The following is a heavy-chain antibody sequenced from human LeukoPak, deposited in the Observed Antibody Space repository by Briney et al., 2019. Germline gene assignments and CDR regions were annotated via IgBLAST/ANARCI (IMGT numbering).Heavy chain of an antibody. CDR3: TTQSDHVHSSSWWWGFDY. CDR2: ISYDGSNK. D-gene: IGHD6-13*01. V-gene: IGHV3-30*03. Sequence: GGSLRLSCAASGFTFSSYGMHWVRQAPGKGLEWVAVISYDGSNKYYADSVKGRFTISRDNSKNTLYLQMNSLRAEDTAVYYWTTQSDHVHSSSWWWGFDYWGQGTLVTVSS. CDR1: GFTFSSYG. J-gene: IGHJ4*02.